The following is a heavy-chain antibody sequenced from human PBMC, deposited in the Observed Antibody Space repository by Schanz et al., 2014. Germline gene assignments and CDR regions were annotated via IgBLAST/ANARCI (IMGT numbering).Heavy chain of an antibody. J-gene: IGHJ4*02. CDR3: AIHYGDRPV. V-gene: IGHV1-8*01. Sequence: QVQLVQSGAEVKKPGASVRVSCKASGYSFTTYDVNWVRQATGQGLEWMGWMNPTTGNRGYAQNFQGGATMTRDTSLKTAYMEMTDLKFEDACLYYCAIHYGDRPVWGQGTLIAVSS. D-gene: IGHD4-17*01. CDR2: MNPTTGNR. CDR1: GYSFTTYD.